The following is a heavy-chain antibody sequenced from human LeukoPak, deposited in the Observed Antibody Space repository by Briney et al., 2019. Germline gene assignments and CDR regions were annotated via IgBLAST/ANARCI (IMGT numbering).Heavy chain of an antibody. CDR3: ARDGYCSSTSCYGLDY. Sequence: ASVKVSCKASGYNFNNYGINWVRQAPGQGLEWMGIINPSGGSTSYAQKFQGRVTMTRDTSTSTVYMELSSLRSEDTAVYYCARDGYCSSTSCYGLDYWGQGTLVTVSS. D-gene: IGHD2-2*03. CDR2: INPSGGST. J-gene: IGHJ4*02. V-gene: IGHV1-46*02. CDR1: GYNFNNYG.